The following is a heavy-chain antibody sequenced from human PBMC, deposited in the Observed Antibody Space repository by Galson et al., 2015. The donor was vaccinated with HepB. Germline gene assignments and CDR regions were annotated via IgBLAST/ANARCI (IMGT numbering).Heavy chain of an antibody. CDR2: IIPILGIA. Sequence: SVKVSCKASGCTFTSYTISWVRQAPGQGLEWMGRIIPILGIANYAQKFQGRVTITADKSTSTAYMELSSLRSEDTAVYYCASNLMTYYEARPDAFDIWGQGTMVTVSS. J-gene: IGHJ3*02. CDR3: ASNLMTYYEARPDAFDI. CDR1: GCTFTSYT. D-gene: IGHD3-22*01. V-gene: IGHV1-69*02.